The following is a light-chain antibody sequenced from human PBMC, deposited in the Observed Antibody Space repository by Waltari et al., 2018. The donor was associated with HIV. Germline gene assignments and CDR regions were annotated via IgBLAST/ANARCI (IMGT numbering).Light chain of an antibody. CDR3: QQYGSPPYT. CDR1: QSVRSSY. V-gene: IGKV3-20*01. J-gene: IGKJ2*01. CDR2: GAS. Sequence: EIALTQSPGTLSLSPGERATLSCRASQSVRSSYLNWYKQKPGRAPRLLIYGASNRATGIPDRFSRSGSGTDFTLTISRLEPEDFAVYYCQQYGSPPYTFGPGTKLEFK.